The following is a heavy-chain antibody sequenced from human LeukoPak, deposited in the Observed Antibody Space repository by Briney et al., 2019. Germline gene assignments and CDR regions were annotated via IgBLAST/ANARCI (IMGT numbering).Heavy chain of an antibody. CDR1: GYTFTSYG. CDR3: ARAMRSSSSGDY. V-gene: IGHV1-8*03. J-gene: IGHJ4*02. Sequence: GASVKVSCKASGYTFTSYGISWVRQAPGQGLEWMGWMNPNSGNTGYAQKFQGRVTITRNTSISTAYMELSSLRSEDTAVYYCARAMRSSSSGDYWGQGTLVTVSS. CDR2: MNPNSGNT. D-gene: IGHD6-6*01.